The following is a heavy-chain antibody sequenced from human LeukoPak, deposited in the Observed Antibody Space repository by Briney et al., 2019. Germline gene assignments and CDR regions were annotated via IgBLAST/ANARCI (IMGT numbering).Heavy chain of an antibody. Sequence: GGPLRLSCAASGFTFSSYWMSWVRQAPGKGLEWVANIKPDGSEKYYVDSVGGRFTISRDNAKNSLYLQMNSLRAEDTAVYYCRYSSRGGFDYWGQGTLVTVSS. V-gene: IGHV3-7*01. D-gene: IGHD6-13*01. CDR3: RYSSRGGFDY. CDR2: IKPDGSEK. CDR1: GFTFSSYW. J-gene: IGHJ4*02.